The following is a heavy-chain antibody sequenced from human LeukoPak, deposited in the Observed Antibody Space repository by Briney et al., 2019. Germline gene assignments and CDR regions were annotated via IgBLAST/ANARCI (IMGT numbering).Heavy chain of an antibody. CDR3: AREALTSKAHDL. V-gene: IGHV1-2*02. CDR1: GYTFTNYG. Sequence: ASVKVSCKASGYTFTNYGISWVRQAPGQGLEWMGWINSNSGDTDFAQKFQGRVTMTRDTSITTVYMELSRLRSDDTAVYYCAREALTSKAHDLWGPGTLVTVSS. J-gene: IGHJ2*01. CDR2: INSNSGDT. D-gene: IGHD1-14*01.